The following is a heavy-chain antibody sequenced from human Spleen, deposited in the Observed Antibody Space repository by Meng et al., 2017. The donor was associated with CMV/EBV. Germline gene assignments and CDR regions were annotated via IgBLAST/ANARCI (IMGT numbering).Heavy chain of an antibody. CDR3: ARDMGYGSGSYYKPFDY. D-gene: IGHD3-10*01. CDR2: IKQDGSEN. CDR1: GFTFSSFW. J-gene: IGHJ4*02. V-gene: IGHV3-7*01. Sequence: GGSLRLSCAASGFTFSSFWMTWVRQAPGKGLKWVAYIKQDGSENYYVDSVKGRFTISRDNAKNSLYLQMNSLRAEDTAVYYCARDMGYGSGSYYKPFDYWGQGTLVTVSS.